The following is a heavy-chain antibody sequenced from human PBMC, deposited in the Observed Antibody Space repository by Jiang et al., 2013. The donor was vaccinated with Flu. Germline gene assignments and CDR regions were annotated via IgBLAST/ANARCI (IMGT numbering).Heavy chain of an antibody. CDR2: SILMGTP. CDR1: GASITSSNHF. Sequence: GPGLVKPSETLSLTCIVSGASITSSNHFWGWIRQPPGKGWSGLGLSILMGTPTTTRPSRVESLYPETRPRDQFSLKLSSVTAADTAIYYCARRMTWVKYFDYWGQGTLVTVSS. J-gene: IGHJ4*02. V-gene: IGHV4-39*01. CDR3: ARRMTWVKYFDY. D-gene: IGHD2-21*01.